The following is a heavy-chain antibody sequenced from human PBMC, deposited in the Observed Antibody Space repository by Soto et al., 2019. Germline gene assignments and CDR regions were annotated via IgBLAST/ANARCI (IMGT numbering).Heavy chain of an antibody. CDR3: VEYESINGYSWYFGH. V-gene: IGHV3-9*01. CDR2: IKRNSGSI. CDR1: GFTFGDYA. J-gene: IGHJ1*01. Sequence: EVQLVESGGGLVQPGRSLRLSCAASGFTFGDYAMHWVRQVPGKGLEWVSGIKRNSGSIGYGDSVKGRFAISRDNAKNSLHQKMHNLSTEDTTFYYWVEYESINGYSWYFGHWGQGTLVTVSS. D-gene: IGHD6-13*01.